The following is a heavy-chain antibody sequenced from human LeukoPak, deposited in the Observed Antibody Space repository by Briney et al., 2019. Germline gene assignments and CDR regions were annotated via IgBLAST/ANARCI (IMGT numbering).Heavy chain of an antibody. V-gene: IGHV3-48*03. CDR1: GFTFSSYE. Sequence: GGSLRLSCAASGFTFSSYEMNWVRQAPGKGLEWVSYISSSGSTIYYADSVKGRFIISRDNAKNSLYLQMNSLRAEDTAVYYCARGTIVVVIKGAFDIWGQGTMVTVSS. J-gene: IGHJ3*02. CDR2: ISSSGSTI. CDR3: ARGTIVVVIKGAFDI. D-gene: IGHD3-22*01.